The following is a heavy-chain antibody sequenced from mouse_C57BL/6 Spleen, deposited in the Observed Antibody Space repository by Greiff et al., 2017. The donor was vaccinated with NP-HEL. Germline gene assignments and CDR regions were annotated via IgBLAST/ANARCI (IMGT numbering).Heavy chain of an antibody. CDR3: ARGGTGTGAWFAY. V-gene: IGHV1-64*01. J-gene: IGHJ3*01. Sequence: QVQLQQPGAELVKPGASVKLSCKASGYTFTSYWMHWVKQRPGQGLEWIGMIHPNSGSTNYNEKFKSKATLTVDKSSSTAYMQLSSLTSEDSAVYYCARGGTGTGAWFAYWGQGTLVTVSA. D-gene: IGHD4-1*01. CDR1: GYTFTSYW. CDR2: IHPNSGST.